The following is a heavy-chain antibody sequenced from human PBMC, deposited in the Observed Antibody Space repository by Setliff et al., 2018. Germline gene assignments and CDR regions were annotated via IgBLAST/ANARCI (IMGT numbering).Heavy chain of an antibody. CDR1: GFTLNNAW. Sequence: PGGSLRLSCEASGFTLNNAWISWVRQAPGKGLEWVGRIKSEADGGTSDYGTPVKGRFTISRDDSKNMVFLQMNNLRTEDTGFYYCATGPRDSRNYLTWLNPWGQGTLVTVSS. CDR2: IKSEADGGTS. J-gene: IGHJ5*02. V-gene: IGHV3-15*01. D-gene: IGHD4-4*01. CDR3: ATGPRDSRNYLTWLNP.